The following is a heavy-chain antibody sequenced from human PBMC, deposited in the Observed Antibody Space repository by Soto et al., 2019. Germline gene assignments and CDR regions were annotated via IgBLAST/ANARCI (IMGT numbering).Heavy chain of an antibody. CDR1: GFTFSSYG. CDR2: ISYDGSNK. J-gene: IGHJ5*02. V-gene: IGHV3-30*18. CDR3: ANDSVATITPRWFDP. D-gene: IGHD5-12*01. Sequence: QVQLVESGGGVVQPGRSLRLSCAASGFTFSSYGMHWVRQAPGKGLERVAVISYDGSNKYYADSVKGRFTISRANSKHSLDLQMNRLRAEDTAVYYCANDSVATITPRWFDPWGRGTLVTVSS.